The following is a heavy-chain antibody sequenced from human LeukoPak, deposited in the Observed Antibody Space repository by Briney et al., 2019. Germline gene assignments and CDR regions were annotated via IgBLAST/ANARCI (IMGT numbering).Heavy chain of an antibody. CDR2: IYSSGST. CDR3: ASPSRYGSGSEAFDY. V-gene: IGHV4-39*07. CDR1: GDSISSSSYY. J-gene: IGHJ4*02. D-gene: IGHD3-10*01. Sequence: SETLSLTCTVSGDSISSSSYYWGWIRQPPGKGLEWIGSIYSSGSTYYNPSLKSRVTISVDTSKNQFSLKLRSVTAADTAVYYWASPSRYGSGSEAFDYWGQGTLVTVPS.